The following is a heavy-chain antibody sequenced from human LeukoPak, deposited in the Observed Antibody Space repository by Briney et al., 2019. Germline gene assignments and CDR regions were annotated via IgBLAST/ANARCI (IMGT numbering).Heavy chain of an antibody. V-gene: IGHV4-30-4*08. CDR1: GGSISSGDYY. D-gene: IGHD2-2*01. J-gene: IGHJ5*02. CDR3: ARAGAYCSSTSCYGQNWFDP. CDR2: IYYSGST. Sequence: SETLSLTCTVSGGSISSGDYYWSWIRLPRGKGLEWIGYIYYSGSTYYNPSLKSRVTISVDTSKNQFSLKLSSVTAADTAVYYCARAGAYCSSTSCYGQNWFDPWGQGTLVTVSS.